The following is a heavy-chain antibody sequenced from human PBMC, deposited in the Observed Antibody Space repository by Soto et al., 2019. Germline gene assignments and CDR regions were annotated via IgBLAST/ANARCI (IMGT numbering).Heavy chain of an antibody. J-gene: IGHJ6*02. CDR2: ISYSGST. D-gene: IGHD1-26*01. CDR3: ARSYSDYGMDV. Sequence: QVQLQESGPGLVKPSQTLSLTCTVSGDSISSGGYYWSWNRQHPGKGLEWIGYISYSGSTYYNPSLKSLVTISLDTSKGHFALRLRSVTAADAAVYYCARSYSDYGMDVWGQGTTVTVSS. CDR1: GDSISSGGYY. V-gene: IGHV4-31*01.